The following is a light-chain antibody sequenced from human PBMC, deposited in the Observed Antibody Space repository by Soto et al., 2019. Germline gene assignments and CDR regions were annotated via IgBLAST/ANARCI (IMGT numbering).Light chain of an antibody. CDR2: DVS. Sequence: QSALTQPRSVSGSPGQSVTISCSGTSTDVGVSWYQQNPDKAPRLMIYDVSKRPSGVPDRFSGSKSGNTASLTISGLQSEEGGDFSCCSYAGPFPGVFGGGPKVPAL. CDR3: CSYAGPFPGV. V-gene: IGLV2-11*01. CDR1: STDVG. J-gene: IGLJ3*02.